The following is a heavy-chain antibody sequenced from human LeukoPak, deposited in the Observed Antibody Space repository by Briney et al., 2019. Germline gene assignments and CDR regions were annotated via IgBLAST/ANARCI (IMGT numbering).Heavy chain of an antibody. J-gene: IGHJ4*02. CDR3: VRGPHYGDYVDYLDF. D-gene: IGHD4-17*01. Sequence: PGGSLSLSCVASGFTSSSHWMTWVRQTPGKGLEWVAHIKQGGNTKHYVGSVKGRFTISRDDAKNTLYLQMNSLRAEDTAVYYCVRGPHYGDYVDYLDFWGQGTRVTVSS. V-gene: IGHV3-7*01. CDR2: IKQGGNTK. CDR1: GFTSSSHW.